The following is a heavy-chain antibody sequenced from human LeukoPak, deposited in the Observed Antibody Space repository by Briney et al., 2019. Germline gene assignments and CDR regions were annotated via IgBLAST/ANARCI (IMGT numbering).Heavy chain of an antibody. CDR3: AELGVTMIGGV. CDR1: GFTFNNYD. CDR2: ISGSGISP. D-gene: IGHD3-10*02. Sequence: GGSLRLSCAASGFTFNNYDMTWVRQAPGKGLEWVSGISGSGISPYYADSVKGRFTISRDNAKNSLYLQMNSLRAEDTAVYYCAELGVTMIGGVWGKGTTVTISS. V-gene: IGHV3-23*01. J-gene: IGHJ6*04.